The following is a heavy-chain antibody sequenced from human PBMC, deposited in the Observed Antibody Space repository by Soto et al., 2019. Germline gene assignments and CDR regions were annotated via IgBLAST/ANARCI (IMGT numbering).Heavy chain of an antibody. J-gene: IGHJ4*02. D-gene: IGHD2-2*01. CDR3: ARLSGCSSTSCYRPYYFDY. Sequence: GGSMRLSCAASGFTFSRYWMSWVRQAPGKGLEWVANIKQDGSEKYYVDSVKGRFTISRDNAKNSLYPQMNSLRAEDTAVYYSARLSGCSSTSCYRPYYFDYWGQGTLVTVSS. V-gene: IGHV3-7*01. CDR1: GFTFSRYW. CDR2: IKQDGSEK.